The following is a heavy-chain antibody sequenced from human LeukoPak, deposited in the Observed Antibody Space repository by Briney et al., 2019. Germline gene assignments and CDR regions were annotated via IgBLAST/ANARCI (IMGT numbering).Heavy chain of an antibody. CDR2: IYYSGST. V-gene: IGHV4-39*01. D-gene: IGHD3-22*01. Sequence: SETLSLTCTVSSGSISSSSYYWGWIRQPPGKGLEWIGSIYYSGSTYYNPSLKSRVTISVDTSKNQFSLKLSSVTAADTAVYYCARQDYDSSGHIDYWGQGTLVTVSS. J-gene: IGHJ4*02. CDR3: ARQDYDSSGHIDY. CDR1: SGSISSSSYY.